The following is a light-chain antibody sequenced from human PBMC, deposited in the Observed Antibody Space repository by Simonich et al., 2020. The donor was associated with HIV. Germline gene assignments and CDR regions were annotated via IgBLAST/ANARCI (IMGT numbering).Light chain of an antibody. J-gene: IGKJ3*01. CDR1: QGISSY. Sequence: IQLTQSPSFLSASVGDRVTITCRASQGISSYLAGYQQKPWKAPNLLIYSASTLQSGVPSRFSGSGSGTDFTLTISSLQPEDVATYHCQQANSFPFTFGPGTKVDIK. V-gene: IGKV1-12*01. CDR3: QQANSFPFT. CDR2: SAS.